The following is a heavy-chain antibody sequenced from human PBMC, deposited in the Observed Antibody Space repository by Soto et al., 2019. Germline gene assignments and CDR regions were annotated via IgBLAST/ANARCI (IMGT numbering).Heavy chain of an antibody. D-gene: IGHD3-3*01. Sequence: GGSLRLSCAASGFTFDDYAMHWVRQAPGKGLEWVSGISWNSGSIGYADSVKGRFTISRDNSKNTLYLQMSSLRAEDTAVYYCVRFDFWSGYYTGIYYYYYYGMDVWGQGTTVTVSS. CDR2: ISWNSGSI. V-gene: IGHV3-9*01. J-gene: IGHJ6*02. CDR3: VRFDFWSGYYTGIYYYYYYGMDV. CDR1: GFTFDDYA.